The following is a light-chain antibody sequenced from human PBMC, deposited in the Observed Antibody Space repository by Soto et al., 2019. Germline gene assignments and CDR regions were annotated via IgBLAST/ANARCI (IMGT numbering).Light chain of an antibody. Sequence: YVLTPPSSVSGSPGQSITISCTVTSSDVGGYNYVSWYQQHPGKAPKLMIYEVSNRPSGVSNRFSGSKSGNTASLTISGLQAQDEADYYCSSYTSSSTYVFGTGTKVTVL. V-gene: IGLV2-14*01. CDR1: SSDVGGYNY. J-gene: IGLJ1*01. CDR3: SSYTSSSTYV. CDR2: EVS.